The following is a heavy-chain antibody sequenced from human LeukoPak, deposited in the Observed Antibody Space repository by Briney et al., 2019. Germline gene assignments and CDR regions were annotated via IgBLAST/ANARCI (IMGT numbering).Heavy chain of an antibody. Sequence: ETLSLTCTVSGGSISSSSYYWGWIRQPPGKGLEWIGSIYYSGSTYYNPSLKSRVTISVDTSKNQFSLKLSSVTAADTAVYYCARLITARFYFDYWGQGTLVTVSS. CDR1: GGSISSSSYY. J-gene: IGHJ4*02. CDR2: IYYSGST. CDR3: ARLITARFYFDY. D-gene: IGHD1-14*01. V-gene: IGHV4-39*01.